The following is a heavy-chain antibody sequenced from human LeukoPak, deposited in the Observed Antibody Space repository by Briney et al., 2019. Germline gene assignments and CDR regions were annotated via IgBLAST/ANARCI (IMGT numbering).Heavy chain of an antibody. CDR3: ARDLSRRRYYYDSSGYDSGY. CDR2: IYHSGST. D-gene: IGHD3-22*01. CDR1: GYSLSSGYY. Sequence: SETLSLTCTVSGYSLSSGYYWGWIRQPPGKGLEWIGSIYHSGSTYYNPSLKSRVTISVDTSKNQFSLKLSSVTAADTAVYYCARDLSRRRYYYDSSGYDSGYWGQGTLVTVSS. J-gene: IGHJ4*02. V-gene: IGHV4-38-2*02.